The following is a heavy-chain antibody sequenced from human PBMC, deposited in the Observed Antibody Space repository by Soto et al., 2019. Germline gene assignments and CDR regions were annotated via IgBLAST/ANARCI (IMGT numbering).Heavy chain of an antibody. D-gene: IGHD3-22*01. J-gene: IGHJ4*02. CDR1: GFTFDDYA. V-gene: IGHV3-9*01. CDR2: ISWNSGSI. Sequence: SLSLSCAASGFTFDDYAMHWVRQAPGKGLEWVSGISWNSGSIGYADSVKGRFTISRDNAKNSLYLQMNSLRAEDTALYYCAKDDSSGYPAYYFDYWGQGTLVTVSS. CDR3: AKDDSSGYPAYYFDY.